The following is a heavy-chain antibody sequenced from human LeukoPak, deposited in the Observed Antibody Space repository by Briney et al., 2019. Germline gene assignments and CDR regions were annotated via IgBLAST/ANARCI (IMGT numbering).Heavy chain of an antibody. CDR1: GFTFSSYA. V-gene: IGHV3-23*01. Sequence: GGSLRLSCAASGFTFSSYAMSWVRQAPGKGLEWVSAISGSGGSTYYANSVKGRFTISRDNSKNTLYLQMNSLRAEDTAVYYCAKLLGKEAYYYYMDVWGKGTTVTISS. CDR3: AKLLGKEAYYYYMDV. J-gene: IGHJ6*03. CDR2: ISGSGGST.